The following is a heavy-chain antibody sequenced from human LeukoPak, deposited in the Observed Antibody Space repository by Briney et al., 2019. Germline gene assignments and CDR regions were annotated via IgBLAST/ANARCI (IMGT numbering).Heavy chain of an antibody. D-gene: IGHD3-22*01. J-gene: IGHJ4*02. V-gene: IGHV4-59*08. Sequence: PSETLSLTCTVSGGSISSYYWSWIRQPPGKGPEWIGYIYDSGSTNYNPSLKSRVTISVDTSKNQFSLKLSSVTAADTAVYYCARRIYDSSGYPLFDYWGQGTLVTVSS. CDR3: ARRIYDSSGYPLFDY. CDR2: IYDSGST. CDR1: GGSISSYY.